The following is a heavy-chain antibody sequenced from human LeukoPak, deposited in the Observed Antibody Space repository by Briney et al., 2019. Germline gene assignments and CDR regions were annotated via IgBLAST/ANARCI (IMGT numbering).Heavy chain of an antibody. CDR2: ISSSSSYI. D-gene: IGHD3-22*01. Sequence: GGSLRLSCAASGFTFSSYSMNWVRQAPGKGLEWVSSISSSSSYIYYADSVKGRFTISRDNAKNSLYLQMNSLRAEDTAVYHCARAPMVITTVVDYWGQGTLVTVSS. CDR3: ARAPMVITTVVDY. V-gene: IGHV3-21*01. J-gene: IGHJ4*02. CDR1: GFTFSSYS.